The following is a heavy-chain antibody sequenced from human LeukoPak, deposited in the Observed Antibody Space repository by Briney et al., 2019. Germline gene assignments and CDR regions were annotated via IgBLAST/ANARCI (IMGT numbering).Heavy chain of an antibody. CDR1: GYSFTSHY. J-gene: IGHJ3*02. Sequence: ASVKVSCKASGYSFTSHYMHWVRQAPGQGLEWLGLINPSGSSTLYAQKFQGRVTMTRDTSISTAYMELSRLRSDDTAVYYCARSPVGADQLGNAFDIWGQGTMVTVSS. CDR3: ARSPVGADQLGNAFDI. CDR2: INPSGSST. V-gene: IGHV1-2*06. D-gene: IGHD2-2*01.